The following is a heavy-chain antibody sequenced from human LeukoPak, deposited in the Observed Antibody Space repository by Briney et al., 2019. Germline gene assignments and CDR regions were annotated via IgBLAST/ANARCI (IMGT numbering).Heavy chain of an antibody. D-gene: IGHD3-3*01. CDR1: GGTFSSYA. Sequence: ASVKVSCKASGGTFSSYAISWVRQAPGQGLEWMGGIIPIFGTANYAQKFQGRVTITTDESTSTAYMELSSLRSEDTAVYYCARAVGNYDFWSSYYTSYYYYMDVRGKGTTVTVSS. V-gene: IGHV1-69*05. J-gene: IGHJ6*03. CDR3: ARAVGNYDFWSSYYTSYYYYMDV. CDR2: IIPIFGTA.